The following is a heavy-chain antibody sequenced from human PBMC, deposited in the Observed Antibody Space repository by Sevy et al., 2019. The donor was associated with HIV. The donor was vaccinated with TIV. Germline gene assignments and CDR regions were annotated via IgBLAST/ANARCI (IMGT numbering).Heavy chain of an antibody. CDR3: AREQITVSKPDYFDS. CDR2: INQDGRGK. Sequence: GGSLRLSCAASGFTFSNYWMSWVRQAPGKGLECVANINQDGRGKYYLDSVKGRFIVSRDNAKNSLYLQMNSLRAEDSAVYYCAREQITVSKPDYFDSWGHGTLVTVSS. CDR1: GFTFSNYW. D-gene: IGHD1-20*01. V-gene: IGHV3-7*01. J-gene: IGHJ4*01.